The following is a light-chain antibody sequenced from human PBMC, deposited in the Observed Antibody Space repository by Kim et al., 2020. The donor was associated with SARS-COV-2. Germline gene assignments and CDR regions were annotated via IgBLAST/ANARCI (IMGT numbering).Light chain of an antibody. V-gene: IGKV3-11*01. J-gene: IGKJ1*01. Sequence: LSRGERATLSCRASQSVTYSLAWYQQKPGQAPRLLIYDASSRATGIPARFSGSGSGTDFTLTISSLEPEDIAVYYCQQRNNWLWTFGQGTKVDIK. CDR3: QQRNNWLWT. CDR1: QSVTYS. CDR2: DAS.